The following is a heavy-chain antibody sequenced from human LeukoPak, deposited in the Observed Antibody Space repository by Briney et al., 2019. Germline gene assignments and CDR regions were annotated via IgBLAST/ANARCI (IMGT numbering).Heavy chain of an antibody. CDR3: AREDFWKRLDP. D-gene: IGHD3-3*01. CDR2: IYTSGST. V-gene: IGHV4-61*02. J-gene: IGHJ5*02. Sequence: PSETLSLTCTVSGGSISSGSYYWSWIRQPAGKGLEWIGRIYTSGSTNYNPSLKSRVTISVDTSKNQFSLKLSSVTAADTAVYYCAREDFWKRLDPWGQGTLVTVSP. CDR1: GGSISSGSYY.